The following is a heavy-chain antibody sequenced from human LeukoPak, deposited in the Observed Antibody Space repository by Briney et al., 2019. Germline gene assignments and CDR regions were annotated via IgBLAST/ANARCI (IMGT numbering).Heavy chain of an antibody. CDR1: GFTFGSYG. D-gene: IGHD1-26*01. J-gene: IGHJ3*02. CDR2: IWYDGSNK. CDR3: AKIGSYYVRDAFDI. V-gene: IGHV3-33*06. Sequence: GGSLRLSCAASGFTFGSYGMHWVRQAPGKGLEWVAVIWYDGSNKYYADSVKGRFTISRDNSKNTLYLQMNSLRAEDTAVYYCAKIGSYYVRDAFDIWGQGTMVTVSS.